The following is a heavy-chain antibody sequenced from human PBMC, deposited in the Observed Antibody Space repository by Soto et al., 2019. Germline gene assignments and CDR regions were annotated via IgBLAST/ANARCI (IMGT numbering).Heavy chain of an antibody. D-gene: IGHD6-19*01. V-gene: IGHV1-46*01. J-gene: IGHJ4*02. Sequence: ASVKVSCKASGYTFTSYYMHWVRQAPGQGLEWMGIINPSGGSTSYAQKFQGRVTMTRDTSTSTVYMELSSLRSEDAAVYYCARVAGREHIVKAGNPRWYYFDYWGQGTLVTVSS. CDR2: INPSGGST. CDR1: GYTFTSYY. CDR3: ARVAGREHIVKAGNPRWYYFDY.